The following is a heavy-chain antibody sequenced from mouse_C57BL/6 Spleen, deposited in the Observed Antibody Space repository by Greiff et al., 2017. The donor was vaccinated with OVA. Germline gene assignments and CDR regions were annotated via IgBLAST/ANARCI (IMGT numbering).Heavy chain of an antibody. V-gene: IGHV1-53*01. D-gene: IGHD2-1*01. J-gene: IGHJ2*01. CDR2: LNPSNGGT. CDR1: GYTFTSYW. CDR3: AREIRANGNSYYMDY. Sequence: QVQLQQPGPELVKPGASVKLSCKASGYTFTSYWMHWVKQRPGHGLYWIGNLNPSNGGTHYNEKFKSHATLTVDNSSSPASMQRSSLTSYDSAGDYCAREIRANGNSYYMDYWGKGTTLTVSS.